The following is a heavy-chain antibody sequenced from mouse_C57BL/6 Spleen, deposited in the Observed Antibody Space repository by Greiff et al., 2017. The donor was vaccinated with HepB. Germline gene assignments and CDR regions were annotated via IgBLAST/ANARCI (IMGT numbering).Heavy chain of an antibody. CDR2: IYPGDGDT. J-gene: IGHJ2*01. CDR3: AGVVATGYYFDY. V-gene: IGHV1-82*01. CDR1: GYAFSSSW. Sequence: VQLQQSGPELVKPGASVKISCKASGYAFSSSWMNWVKQRPGKGLEWIGRIYPGDGDTNYNGKFKGKATLTADKSSSTAYMQLSSLTSEDSAVYFCAGVVATGYYFDYWGQGTTLTVSS. D-gene: IGHD1-1*01.